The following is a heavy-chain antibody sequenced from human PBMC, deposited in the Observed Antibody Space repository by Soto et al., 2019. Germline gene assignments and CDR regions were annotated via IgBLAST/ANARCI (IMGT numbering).Heavy chain of an antibody. CDR2: IYYSGST. J-gene: IGHJ6*03. CDR3: ARGYYYYYMDV. CDR1: GGSISSSSYY. Sequence: QLQLQESGPGLVKPSETLSLACTVSGGSISSSSYYWGWFCQPPGKGLEWIGIIYYSGSTYYNPSLKSRVTLSVDTSKNQFSLKLSSVTAADTAVYYCARGYYYYYMDVWGKGTTVTVSS. V-gene: IGHV4-39*01.